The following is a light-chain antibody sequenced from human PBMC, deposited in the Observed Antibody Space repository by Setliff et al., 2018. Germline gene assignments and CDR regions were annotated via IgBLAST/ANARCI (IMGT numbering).Light chain of an antibody. CDR2: GAS. Sequence: EIVMTQSPATLSVSPGERATLSCRASQSVSSNLAWFQQKPGQAPRLLIYGASTRATGIPARFSGSGSETDFTLTISSLQSEDFAVYYCQQYVNWLSWTVGQGTKVDIK. V-gene: IGKV3-15*01. CDR1: QSVSSN. J-gene: IGKJ1*01. CDR3: QQYVNWLSWT.